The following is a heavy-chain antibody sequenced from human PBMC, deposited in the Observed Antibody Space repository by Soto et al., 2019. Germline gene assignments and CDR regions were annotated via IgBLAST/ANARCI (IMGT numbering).Heavy chain of an antibody. CDR1: GFTFSSYG. CDR3: ARGFSGSAATLD. Sequence: GGSLRLSCGASGFTFSSYGMHWVRQAPGKGLEWVAIVWYDGGNKYYADSVQGRFSISRDNSKNTVYLQMNSLRAEATAVYYCARGFSGSAATLDWGRGTPVTVSS. V-gene: IGHV3-33*01. CDR2: VWYDGGNK. J-gene: IGHJ4*02. D-gene: IGHD2-15*01.